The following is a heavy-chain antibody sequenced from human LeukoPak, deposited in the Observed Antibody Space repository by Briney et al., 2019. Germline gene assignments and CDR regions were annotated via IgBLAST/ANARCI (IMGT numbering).Heavy chain of an antibody. CDR3: ARGRISGYSYGQDYYYYYMDV. CDR1: GGSFSGYY. V-gene: IGHV4-34*01. J-gene: IGHJ6*03. CDR2: INHSGST. D-gene: IGHD5-18*01. Sequence: SETLSLTCAVYGGSFSGYYWSWIRQPPGKGLEWIGEINHSGSTNCNPSLKSRVTISVDTSKNQFSLKLSSVTAADTAVYYCARGRISGYSYGQDYYYYYMDVWGKGTTVTVSS.